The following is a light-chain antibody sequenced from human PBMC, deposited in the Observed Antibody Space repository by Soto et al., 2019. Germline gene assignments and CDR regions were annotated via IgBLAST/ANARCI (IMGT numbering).Light chain of an antibody. CDR2: DAS. CDR3: HQRQYWPPIT. CDR1: LSVSVY. J-gene: IGKJ5*01. V-gene: IGKV3-11*01. Sequence: VVLTQSPATLSLSPGERATPSCRTSLSVSVYLDWYQQKPGQAPRLLISDASNRATGIPARFSGSGSGTDFTLTISSLEPEDFAVYYCHQRQYWPPITFGQGTRLEIK.